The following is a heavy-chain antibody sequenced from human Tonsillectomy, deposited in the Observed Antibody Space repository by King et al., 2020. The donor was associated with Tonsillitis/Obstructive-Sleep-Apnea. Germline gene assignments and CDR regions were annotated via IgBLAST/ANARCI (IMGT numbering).Heavy chain of an antibody. D-gene: IGHD3-3*01. CDR1: GFTVSSNY. CDR3: ARDRVTIFGVVRSADYYMDV. V-gene: IGHV3-66*01. J-gene: IGHJ6*03. CDR2: IYSGGAT. Sequence: VQLVESGGGLVQPGGSLRLSCAASGFTVSSNYMSWVRQAPGKGLEWVSVIYSGGATYYADSVKGRFTISRDNSKNTLYLQMNSLRADDTAVYYCARDRVTIFGVVRSADYYMDVWGKGTTVTVSS.